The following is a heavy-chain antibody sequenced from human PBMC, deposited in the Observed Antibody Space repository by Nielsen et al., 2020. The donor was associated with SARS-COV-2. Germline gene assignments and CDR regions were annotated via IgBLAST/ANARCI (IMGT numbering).Heavy chain of an antibody. CDR3: ARRSSGWYALDY. J-gene: IGHJ4*02. CDR1: GFTFSSYA. Sequence: ESLKISCAASGFTFSSYAMSWIRQPPGKGLEWIGEINHSGSTNYNPSLKSRVTISGDTSKNQFSLKLRSVAAADTAVYYCARRSSGWYALDYWGQGTLVTVSS. CDR2: INHSGST. D-gene: IGHD6-19*01. V-gene: IGHV4-34*01.